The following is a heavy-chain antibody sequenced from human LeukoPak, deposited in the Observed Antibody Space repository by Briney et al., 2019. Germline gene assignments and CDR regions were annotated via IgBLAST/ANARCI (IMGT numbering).Heavy chain of an antibody. V-gene: IGHV3-66*02. J-gene: IGHJ4*02. CDR2: IYSGGST. D-gene: IGHD5-18*01. CDR3: TKDRSYGRSYFDY. Sequence: GGSLRLSCAASGFTVINNYMSWFRQAPGKGLEWVSVIYSGGSTYYADSVKGRFTISRDNSKNTLYLQMNSLRIEDTAVYYCTKDRSYGRSYFDYWGQGTLVTVAS. CDR1: GFTVINNY.